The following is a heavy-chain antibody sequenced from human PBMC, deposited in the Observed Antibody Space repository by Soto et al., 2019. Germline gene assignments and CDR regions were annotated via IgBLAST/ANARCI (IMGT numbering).Heavy chain of an antibody. D-gene: IGHD3-9*01. CDR3: ARRHSTNYDLFAY. V-gene: IGHV1-18*01. CDR1: GYTFNMYG. CDR2: VSTHDDET. Sequence: ASVKVSCKTSGYTFNMYGISWARQAPGQGLEWMGYVSTHDDETIHAQKFQGRITMTRDTYTTTAYMELRSLISDDTAMYFCARRHSTNYDLFAYWGQGTLVTVSS. J-gene: IGHJ4*02.